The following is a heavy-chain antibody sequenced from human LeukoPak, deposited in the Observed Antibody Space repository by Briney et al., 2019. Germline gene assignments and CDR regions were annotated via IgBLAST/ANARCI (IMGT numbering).Heavy chain of an antibody. J-gene: IGHJ4*02. D-gene: IGHD1-26*01. V-gene: IGHV3-30*18. Sequence: PGGSLRLSCAASAFTFSNYAMHWVRQAPGKGLEWVALISYDGSHKYFADPVKGRFTISRDNSKNTLFLQMHSLRAEDTAVYYCAKDNVAATGRYFDYWGQGTLVTVSS. CDR2: ISYDGSHK. CDR3: AKDNVAATGRYFDY. CDR1: AFTFSNYA.